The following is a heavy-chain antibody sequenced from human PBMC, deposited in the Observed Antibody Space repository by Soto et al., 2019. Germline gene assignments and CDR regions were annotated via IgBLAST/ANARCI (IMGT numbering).Heavy chain of an antibody. V-gene: IGHV3-30-3*01. J-gene: IGHJ3*02. D-gene: IGHD1-26*01. CDR3: ARRRQVRIYSRTYAFDI. CDR1: GFTFSSYA. CDR2: ISYDGSNK. Sequence: PGGSLRLSCAASGFTFSSYAMHWVRQAPGKGLEWVAVISYDGSNKYYADSVKGRFTISRDNSKNTLYLQMNSLRADHTALYYCARRRQVRIYSRTYAFDIWGQGTMVTVSA.